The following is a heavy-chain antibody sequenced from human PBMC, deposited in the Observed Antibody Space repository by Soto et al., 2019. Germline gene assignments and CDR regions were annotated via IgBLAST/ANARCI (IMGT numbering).Heavy chain of an antibody. D-gene: IGHD3-10*01. Sequence: ASVKVSCKASGGTFSSYAISWVRQAPGQGLEWMGGIIPIFGTANYAQKFQGRVTITADESTSTAYMELSSLRSEDTAVYYCARGNYYGSGSPSVSYGMDVWGQGTTVTVSS. J-gene: IGHJ6*02. CDR1: GGTFSSYA. V-gene: IGHV1-69*13. CDR3: ARGNYYGSGSPSVSYGMDV. CDR2: IIPIFGTA.